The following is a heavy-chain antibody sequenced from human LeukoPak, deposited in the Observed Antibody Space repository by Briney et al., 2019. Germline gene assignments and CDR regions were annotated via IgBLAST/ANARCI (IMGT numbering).Heavy chain of an antibody. CDR2: IYHSGST. J-gene: IGHJ4*02. Sequence: SGTLSLTCAVSGGSISSDNWWSWVRQPPGKGLEWIGEIYHSGSTNYNPSLKSRVSISVDKSKNQFSLKLSSVTAADTAVYYCARARPISGGYERVDDGFDYWGQGTLVTVSS. CDR1: GGSISSDNW. D-gene: IGHD6-19*01. V-gene: IGHV4-4*02. CDR3: ARARPISGGYERVDDGFDY.